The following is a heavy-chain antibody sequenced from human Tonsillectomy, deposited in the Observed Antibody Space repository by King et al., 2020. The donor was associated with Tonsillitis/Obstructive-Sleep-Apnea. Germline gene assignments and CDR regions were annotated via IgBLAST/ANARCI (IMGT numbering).Heavy chain of an antibody. Sequence: VQLVESGGGLVKPGGSLRLSCAASGFTFSNAWMSWVRQAPGKGLEWVGRIKSKTDGGTTDYAAPVKGRFTISRDDSKNTLSLQMNSLQTEDTAVYYCTSDGRSAYMDVWGKGTTVTVSS. V-gene: IGHV3-15*01. J-gene: IGHJ6*03. CDR3: TSDGRSAYMDV. D-gene: IGHD6-6*01. CDR1: GFTFSNAW. CDR2: IKSKTDGGTT.